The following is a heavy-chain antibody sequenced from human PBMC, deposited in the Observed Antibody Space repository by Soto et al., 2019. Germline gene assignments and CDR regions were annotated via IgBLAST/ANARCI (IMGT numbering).Heavy chain of an antibody. V-gene: IGHV1-18*01. D-gene: IGHD5-12*01. J-gene: IGHJ5*02. CDR3: ARHHGPTTSENWFDP. CDR2: ISTYSGDT. CDR1: GYTFFTYD. Sequence: QAHLVQSGVEVKTPGASVKVSCQASGYTFFTYDIIWVRQAPGQGLEWMGWISTYSGDTKYAQKFQGRVTMTKDTSTTTDYLELRSLRSDDTAVYYCARHHGPTTSENWFDPWGQGTLVTVSP.